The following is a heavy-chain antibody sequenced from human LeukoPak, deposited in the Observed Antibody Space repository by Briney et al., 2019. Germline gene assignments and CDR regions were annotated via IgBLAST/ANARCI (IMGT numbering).Heavy chain of an antibody. CDR1: GGSISSGGYY. V-gene: IGHV4-31*03. Sequence: SETLSLTCTVSGGSISSGGYYWSWIRQHPGKGLEWIGYIYYSGSTYYNLSLKSRVTISVDTSKNQFSLKLSSVTAADTAVYYCTSVGTTNHFDYWGQGTLVTVSS. J-gene: IGHJ4*02. CDR2: IYYSGST. CDR3: TSVGTTNHFDY. D-gene: IGHD1-7*01.